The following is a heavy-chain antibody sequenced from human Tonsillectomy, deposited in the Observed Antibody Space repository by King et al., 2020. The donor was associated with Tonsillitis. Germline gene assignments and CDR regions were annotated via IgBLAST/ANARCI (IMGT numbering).Heavy chain of an antibody. Sequence: VQLVESGGGLVQPGGSLRVSCAASGFTVSGNYMSWLRQAPGKGLEWVSVIYSGGSTYYADSVKGRFTISRDNSKNTQYLQMNSLRAEDTALYYCARHRGVGTTEDAFDIWGQGTMVTVSS. CDR3: ARHRGVGTTEDAFDI. V-gene: IGHV3-66*04. CDR1: GFTVSGNY. J-gene: IGHJ3*02. CDR2: IYSGGST. D-gene: IGHD1-26*01.